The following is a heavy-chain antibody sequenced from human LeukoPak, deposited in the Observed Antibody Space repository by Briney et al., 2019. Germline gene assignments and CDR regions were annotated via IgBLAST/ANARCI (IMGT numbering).Heavy chain of an antibody. Sequence: GASVKVSCRVSGYTLTELSMHWVRQAPGKGLEWMGGFDPEDGETIYAQKFQGRVTMTEDTSTDTAYMELSSLRSEDTAVYYCATAGFKVVPLRFLEWLLKGDWFDPWGQGTLVTVSS. CDR1: GYTLTELS. V-gene: IGHV1-24*01. CDR3: ATAGFKVVPLRFLEWLLKGDWFDP. CDR2: FDPEDGET. D-gene: IGHD3-3*01. J-gene: IGHJ5*02.